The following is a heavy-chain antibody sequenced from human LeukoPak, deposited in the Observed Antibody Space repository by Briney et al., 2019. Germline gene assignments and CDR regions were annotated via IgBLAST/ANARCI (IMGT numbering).Heavy chain of an antibody. V-gene: IGHV4-4*07. CDR1: GGSISSYY. Sequence: SETLSLTCTVSGGSISSYYWSWIRQPAGRGLEWIGRTYTSGSTNYNPSLKSRVTMSVDTSKNQFSLKLSSVTAADTAVYYCARDLQLWLPSYYYYYYMDVWGKGTTVTVSS. J-gene: IGHJ6*03. CDR3: ARDLQLWLPSYYYYYYMDV. CDR2: TYTSGST. D-gene: IGHD5-18*01.